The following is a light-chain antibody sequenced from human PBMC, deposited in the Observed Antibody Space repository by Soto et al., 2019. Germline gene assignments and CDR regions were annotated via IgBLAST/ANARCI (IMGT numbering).Light chain of an antibody. CDR3: QHYKTYPYT. CDR1: QSINNC. V-gene: IGKV1-5*01. J-gene: IGKJ2*01. CDR2: DAS. Sequence: DIQMTQSPSTLSASVGDRVTITCRASQSINNCLAWYQQKPGRAPKLLVYDASTLQSGVPSRFSGSGSGTEFTLAISSLQPDDAATYYCQHYKTYPYTFGQGTKVDIK.